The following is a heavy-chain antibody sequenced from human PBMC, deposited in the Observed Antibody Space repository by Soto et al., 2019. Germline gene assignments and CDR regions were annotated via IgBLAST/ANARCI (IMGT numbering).Heavy chain of an antibody. J-gene: IGHJ4*02. D-gene: IGHD3-22*01. Sequence: EVQLLESGGGLVQPGGSLRLSCAASEFTFSNYAMSWVRQAPGKGLEWVSAISYGGGTTYYADSVKGRFTISRDNSKNTLYLQMNSLRAEETAVYYCAKNPGYYYDSTGYHFDYWGQGTLVTVSS. CDR2: ISYGGGTT. CDR3: AKNPGYYYDSTGYHFDY. CDR1: EFTFSNYA. V-gene: IGHV3-23*01.